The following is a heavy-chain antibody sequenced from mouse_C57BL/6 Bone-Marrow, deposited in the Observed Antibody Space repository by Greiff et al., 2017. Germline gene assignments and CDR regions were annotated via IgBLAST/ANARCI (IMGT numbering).Heavy chain of an antibody. V-gene: IGHV1-81*01. CDR2: IYPRSGNT. Sequence: VKLVESGAELARPGASVKLSCKASGYTFTSYGISWVKQRTGQGLEWIGEIYPRSGNTYYNEKFKGKATLTADKSSSTAYMELRSLTSEDSAVYFCARYPFYYGSYYFDYWGQGTTLTVSS. CDR1: GYTFTSYG. CDR3: ARYPFYYGSYYFDY. D-gene: IGHD1-1*01. J-gene: IGHJ2*01.